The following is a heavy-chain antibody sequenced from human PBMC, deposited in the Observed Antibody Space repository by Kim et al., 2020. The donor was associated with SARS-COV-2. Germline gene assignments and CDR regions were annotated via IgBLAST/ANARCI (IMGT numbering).Heavy chain of an antibody. CDR3: ARDRVQLWGWAFDI. D-gene: IGHD5-18*01. V-gene: IGHV3-21*01. Sequence: GGSLRLSCAASGFTFSSYSMNWVRQAPGKGLEWVSSISSSSSYIYYADSVKGRFTISRDNAKNSLYLQMNSLRAEDTAVYYCARDRVQLWGWAFDIWGQGTMVTVSS. CDR2: ISSSSSYI. J-gene: IGHJ3*02. CDR1: GFTFSSYS.